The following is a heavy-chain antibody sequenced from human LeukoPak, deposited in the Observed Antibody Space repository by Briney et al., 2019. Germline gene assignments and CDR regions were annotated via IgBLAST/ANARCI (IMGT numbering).Heavy chain of an antibody. V-gene: IGHV1-18*01. D-gene: IGHD3-10*01. CDR1: GYTFTSYG. Sequence: EASVKVSCKASGYTFTSYGISWVRQAPGQGLEWMGWISAYNGNTNYAQKLQGRVTMTTDTPTSTAYMELRSLRSDDTAVYYCAREPRGVYYYYGMDVWGQGTTVTVSS. CDR2: ISAYNGNT. CDR3: AREPRGVYYYYGMDV. J-gene: IGHJ6*02.